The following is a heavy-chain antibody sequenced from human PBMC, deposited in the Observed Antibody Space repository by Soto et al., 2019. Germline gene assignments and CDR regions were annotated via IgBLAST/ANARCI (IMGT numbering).Heavy chain of an antibody. CDR2: ISGSGGST. CDR3: ARESSSGWSTDYYYYGMDV. D-gene: IGHD6-19*01. CDR1: GFTFSSYA. V-gene: IGHV3-23*01. Sequence: LRLSCAASGFTFSSYAMSWVRQAPGKGLEWVSAISGSGGSTYYADSVKGRVTISRDNSKNTLYLQMNSLRAEDTAVYYCARESSSGWSTDYYYYGMDVWGQGTTVTVSS. J-gene: IGHJ6*02.